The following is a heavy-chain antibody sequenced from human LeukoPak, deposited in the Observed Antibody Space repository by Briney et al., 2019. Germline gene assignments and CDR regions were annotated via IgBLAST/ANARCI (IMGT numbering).Heavy chain of an antibody. V-gene: IGHV3-30*02. D-gene: IGHD5-24*01. CDR1: GFTFSSYG. J-gene: IGHJ4*02. CDR2: IRYDGSNK. CDR3: AKNFEMATIAFDY. Sequence: GGSLRLSCAASGFTFSSYGMHWVRQAPGKGLEWVAFIRYDGSNKYYADSVKGRFTISRDNSKNTLYLQTNSLRAEDTAVYYCAKNFEMATIAFDYWGQGTLVTVSS.